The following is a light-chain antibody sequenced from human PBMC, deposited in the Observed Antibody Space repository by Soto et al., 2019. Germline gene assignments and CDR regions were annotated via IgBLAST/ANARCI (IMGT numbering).Light chain of an antibody. CDR2: GAS. CDR3: QQYNNWPLT. J-gene: IGKJ4*01. V-gene: IGKV3-15*01. CDR1: QSVSSN. Sequence: EIVMTQSPGTLSVSPGERATLSCRASQSVSSNLAWYHRKPGQAPRLLIYGASTRAAGIPARFSGSGSGTDFTLTITSLQSEDFAVYFCQQYNNWPLTFGGGTKVEIK.